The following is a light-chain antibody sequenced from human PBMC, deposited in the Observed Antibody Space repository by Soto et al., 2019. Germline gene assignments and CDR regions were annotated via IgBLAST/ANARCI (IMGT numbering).Light chain of an antibody. CDR3: SSYTSSSTLV. CDR2: EVS. Sequence: QSVLTQPASVSGSPGQSITISCTGSSSDVGGYNYVSWCQQHPGKAPKLMIYEVSNRPSGVSNRFSGSKSGNTASLTISGLQAEDEGDYYCSSYTSSSTLVFGGGTKLTVL. J-gene: IGLJ3*02. CDR1: SSDVGGYNY. V-gene: IGLV2-14*01.